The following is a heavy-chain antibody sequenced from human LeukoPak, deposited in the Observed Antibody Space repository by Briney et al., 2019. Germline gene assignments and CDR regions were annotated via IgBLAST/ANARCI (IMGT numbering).Heavy chain of an antibody. CDR1: GFTFSSYG. CDR2: IRYDGSNK. V-gene: IGHV3-30*02. Sequence: GGSLRLSCAASGFTFSSYGMHWVRQAPGKGPEWVAFIRYDGSNKYYADSVKGRFTISRDNSKNTLYLQMNSLRAEDTAVYYCAKVAYYYDSSGYYYRWFDPWGQGTLVTVSS. D-gene: IGHD3-22*01. J-gene: IGHJ5*02. CDR3: AKVAYYYDSSGYYYRWFDP.